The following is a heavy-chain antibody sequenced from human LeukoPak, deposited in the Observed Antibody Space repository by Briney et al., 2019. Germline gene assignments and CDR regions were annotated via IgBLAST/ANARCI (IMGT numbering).Heavy chain of an antibody. D-gene: IGHD3-22*01. Sequence: GGSLRLSCAASGFTFSSYAMSWVRQAPGKGLEWVSAISGSGGSTYYADSVKGRFTISRDNSKNTLYLQMNSLRAEDTAVYYCATGTYDSSGYYFPDAFDIWGQGTMVTVSS. CDR2: ISGSGGST. CDR3: ATGTYDSSGYYFPDAFDI. J-gene: IGHJ3*02. V-gene: IGHV3-23*01. CDR1: GFTFSSYA.